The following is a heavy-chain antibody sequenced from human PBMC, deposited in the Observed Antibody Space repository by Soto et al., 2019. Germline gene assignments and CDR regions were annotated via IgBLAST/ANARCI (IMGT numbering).Heavy chain of an antibody. CDR3: ATAMWYYDILTGYSGYNWFDP. D-gene: IGHD3-9*01. CDR2: IYYSGST. V-gene: IGHV4-39*01. Sequence: SETLSLTCTVSGGSISSSSYYWGWIRQPPGKGLEWIGSIYYSGSTYYNPSLKSRVTISVDTFKNQFSLKLSSVTAADTAVYYCATAMWYYDILTGYSGYNWFDPWGQGTLVTVSS. J-gene: IGHJ5*02. CDR1: GGSISSSSYY.